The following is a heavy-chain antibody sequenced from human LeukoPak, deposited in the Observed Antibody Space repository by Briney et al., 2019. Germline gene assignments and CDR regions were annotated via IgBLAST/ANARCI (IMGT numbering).Heavy chain of an antibody. CDR1: GGTFSSYA. J-gene: IGHJ4*02. CDR3: ARGSPLRYFDWLCDY. V-gene: IGHV1-69*13. Sequence: SVKVSCKASGGTFSSYAISWVRQAPGQGLEWMGGIIPIFGTANYAQKFQGRVTITADESTSTAYMELSSLRSEDTAVYYCARGSPLRYFDWLCDYWGQGTLVTASS. D-gene: IGHD3-9*01. CDR2: IIPIFGTA.